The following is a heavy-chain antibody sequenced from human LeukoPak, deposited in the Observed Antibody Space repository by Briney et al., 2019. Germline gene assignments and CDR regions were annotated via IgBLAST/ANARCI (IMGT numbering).Heavy chain of an antibody. CDR1: GGSISSYY. V-gene: IGHV4-59*01. CDR3: ARFEYSSSGGFDY. D-gene: IGHD6-6*01. J-gene: IGHJ4*02. CDR2: IYYSGST. Sequence: SETLSLTCTVSGGSISSYYWSWIRQPPGKGLEWIGYIYYSGSTNYNPSLKSRVTISVDTSKNQFSLKLSSVTAADTAVYYCARFEYSSSGGFDYWGQGTLVTASS.